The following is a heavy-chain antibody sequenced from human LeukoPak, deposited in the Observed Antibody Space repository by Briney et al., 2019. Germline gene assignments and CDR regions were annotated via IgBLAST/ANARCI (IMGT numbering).Heavy chain of an antibody. Sequence: GGSLRLSCAASGFTVSSNYMSWVRQAPGKGLEWVSVIYSGGSTYYADSVKGRFTISRDNAKNSLYLQMNSLRAEDTAVYYCARAHYDSSWYEWGVGYYFDYWGQGTLVTVSS. V-gene: IGHV3-53*01. D-gene: IGHD6-13*01. CDR2: IYSGGST. J-gene: IGHJ4*02. CDR3: ARAHYDSSWYEWGVGYYFDY. CDR1: GFTVSSNY.